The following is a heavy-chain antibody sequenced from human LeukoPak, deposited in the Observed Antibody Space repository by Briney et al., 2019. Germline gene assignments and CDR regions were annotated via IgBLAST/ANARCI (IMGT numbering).Heavy chain of an antibody. D-gene: IGHD4-17*01. J-gene: IGHJ6*04. CDR2: IYYSGST. V-gene: IGHV4-59*01. Sequence: SETLSLTCTVSGGSISSYYWSWIRQPPGKGLEWIGYIYYSGSTNYNPSLKSRVTISVDTSKNQFSLKLSSVTAADTAVYYCVATALRRRKDYYGMDVWRKGTTVTVSS. CDR3: VATALRRRKDYYGMDV. CDR1: GGSISSYY.